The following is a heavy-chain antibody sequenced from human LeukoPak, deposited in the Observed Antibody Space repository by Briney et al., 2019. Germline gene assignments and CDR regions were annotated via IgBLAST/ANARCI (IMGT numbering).Heavy chain of an antibody. CDR1: GGSISSGGYY. J-gene: IGHJ3*02. CDR2: IYYSGST. V-gene: IGHV4-31*03. CDR3: ARAILDIVVVPGAFDI. D-gene: IGHD2-2*03. Sequence: PSQTLSLTCTVSGGSISSGGYYWSWIRQHPGKGLEWIGYIYYSGSTYYNPSLKSRVTISVDTSKNQFSLKLSSVTAADTAVYYCARAILDIVVVPGAFDIWVQGTMVTVSS.